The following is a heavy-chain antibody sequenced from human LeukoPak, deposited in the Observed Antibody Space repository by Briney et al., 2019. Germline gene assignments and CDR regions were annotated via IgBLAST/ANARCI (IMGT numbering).Heavy chain of an antibody. CDR1: GFTFAGSA. CDR3: AKDRGFSGSYYGSEF. D-gene: IGHD1-26*01. J-gene: IGHJ4*02. CDR2: ISGTGGST. V-gene: IGHV3-23*01. Sequence: GGSLRLSCAASGFTFAGSAMNWVRQAPGKGLEWVSAISGTGGSTYYADSVKGRFTISRDNSKNTLYLQMNSLRAEDTAMYYCAKDRGFSGSYYGSEFWGQGALVTVS.